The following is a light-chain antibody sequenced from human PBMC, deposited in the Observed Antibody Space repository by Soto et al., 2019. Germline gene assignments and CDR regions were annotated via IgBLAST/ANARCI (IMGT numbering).Light chain of an antibody. Sequence: IPMTQSPSSLSASVGDRVSITCRASQSIGTHLNWYLQKPGRAPKLLIYGASNLQSGVPSRFSGSGSGTGFTLSISSLQPEDFATYYWQQGYNTPNFGQGTRLDNK. CDR3: QQGYNTPN. J-gene: IGKJ5*01. CDR2: GAS. V-gene: IGKV1-39*01. CDR1: QSIGTH.